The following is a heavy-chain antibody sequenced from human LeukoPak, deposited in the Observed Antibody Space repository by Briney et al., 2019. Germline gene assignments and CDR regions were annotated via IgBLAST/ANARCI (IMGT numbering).Heavy chain of an antibody. Sequence: GASVKVSCKASGYTFTSYYMHWVRQAPGQGLEWMGIINPSGGSTSYAQKFQGRVTMTRDMSTSTVYMELSSLRSEDTAVYYCARDRPRSSTKVPPDYMDVWGKGTTVTVSS. D-gene: IGHD6-13*01. J-gene: IGHJ6*03. V-gene: IGHV1-46*01. CDR1: GYTFTSYY. CDR3: ARDRPRSSTKVPPDYMDV. CDR2: INPSGGST.